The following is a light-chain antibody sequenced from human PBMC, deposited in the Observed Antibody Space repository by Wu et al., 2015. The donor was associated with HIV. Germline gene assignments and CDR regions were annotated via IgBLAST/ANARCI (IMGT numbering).Light chain of an antibody. CDR1: QDISNS. J-gene: IGKJ2*03. CDR3: QQYYSSLSYG. V-gene: IGKV1-NL1*01. Sequence: DIQMTQSPSSLSASVGDRVTITCRASQDISNSLAWYQQKPEKAPKLLLYAPSRLESGVPSRFSGSRSGTDFTLAISGLQPEDFATYYCQQYYSSLSYGFGQGTKLEIK. CDR2: APS.